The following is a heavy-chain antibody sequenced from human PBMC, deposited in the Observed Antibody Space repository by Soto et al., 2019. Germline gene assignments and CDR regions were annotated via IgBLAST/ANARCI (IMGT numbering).Heavy chain of an antibody. V-gene: IGHV4-30-2*01. J-gene: IGHJ4*02. CDR1: GGSITGGGYC. CDR3: ARVDYDSSGYYYGFDY. Sequence: SETLSLTCAVSGGSITGGGYCWIWIRQPPGKGLEWIGYIYHSVSPYYNPSLFSRVTISVDRSNNQFSLELRFLTAADTAVYYCARVDYDSSGYYYGFDYWGQGTLVTVSS. CDR2: IYHSVSP. D-gene: IGHD3-22*01.